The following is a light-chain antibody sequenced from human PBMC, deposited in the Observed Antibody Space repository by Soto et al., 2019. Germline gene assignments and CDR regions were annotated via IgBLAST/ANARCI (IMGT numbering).Light chain of an antibody. CDR1: QSVSSSY. Sequence: EIVLTQSPGTLSLSPGERATLSCRASQSVSSSYLAWYQQKPGQAPRLLIYDASSRATGIPDRFSGSGSGTAFTLTISRLEPEEFAVYYCQQYGSSRWTFGHGTKVEIK. CDR3: QQYGSSRWT. V-gene: IGKV3-20*01. CDR2: DAS. J-gene: IGKJ1*01.